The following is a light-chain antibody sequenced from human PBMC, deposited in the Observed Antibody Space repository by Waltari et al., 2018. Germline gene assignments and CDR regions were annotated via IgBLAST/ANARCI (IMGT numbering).Light chain of an antibody. CDR2: EVN. V-gene: IGLV2-23*02. CDR3: CSYARSTTVI. CDR1: SIDVGNYNL. J-gene: IGLJ2*01. Sequence: QSALTPPASVSGSPGQSITISCTGTSIDVGNYNLVSWYQQHPGKAPQLMIYEVNKRPSGVSNRFSGSKSGNTASLTISGLQAEDEADYYCCSYARSTTVIFGGGTKLTVL.